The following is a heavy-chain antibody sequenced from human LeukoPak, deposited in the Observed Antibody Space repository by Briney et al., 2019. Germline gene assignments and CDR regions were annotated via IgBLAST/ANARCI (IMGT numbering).Heavy chain of an antibody. CDR1: GGIFSDYA. J-gene: IGHJ3*02. CDR3: VRVRDGYNDAYDI. Sequence: ASVKVSCKASGGIFSDYALNWVRQAPGQRLEWMGIINPSGGSTNYAQNFQGRVTMTRDTSTSTVYMELSSLRSEDTAVYYCVRVRDGYNDAYDIWGQGTMVTVPS. D-gene: IGHD5-24*01. CDR2: INPSGGST. V-gene: IGHV1-46*01.